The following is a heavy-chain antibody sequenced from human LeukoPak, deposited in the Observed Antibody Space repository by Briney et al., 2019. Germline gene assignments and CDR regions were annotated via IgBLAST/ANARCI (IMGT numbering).Heavy chain of an antibody. CDR2: MNPNSGNT. V-gene: IGHV1-8*01. D-gene: IGHD1-26*01. J-gene: IGHJ3*02. CDR1: GYTFTSND. CDR3: ARDRIVGPTDAFDI. Sequence: ASVKISCKAFGYTFTSNDINWVRQATGQGLEWMGWMNPNSGNTGYAQKFQGRVAMTRNTSISTAYMELSSLSSEDTAIYYCARDRIVGPTDAFDIWGQGTRVTVSS.